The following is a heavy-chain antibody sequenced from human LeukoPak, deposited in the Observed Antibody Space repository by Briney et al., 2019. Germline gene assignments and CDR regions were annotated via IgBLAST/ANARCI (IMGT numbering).Heavy chain of an antibody. CDR2: MYYSGST. D-gene: IGHD1-20*01. CDR3: ARGLTGTNRAS. J-gene: IGHJ5*02. V-gene: IGHV4-39*01. Sequence: PSGTLSLTCTVSGGSISSSSHYWGWIRQPPGKGLEWIGSMYYSGSTYYNPSLKSRVTISVDTSKNQISLKLSSVTAADTAVYYCARGLTGTNRASWGQGTLVTVSS. CDR1: GGSISSSSHY.